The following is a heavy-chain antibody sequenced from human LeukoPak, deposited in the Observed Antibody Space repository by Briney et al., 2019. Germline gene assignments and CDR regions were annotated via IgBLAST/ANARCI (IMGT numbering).Heavy chain of an antibody. CDR1: GYTFTSHD. D-gene: IGHD2-2*01. CDR3: TRHTSPTFDY. Sequence: APVKVSCKASGYTFTSHDINWVRQATGQAPEWMGWINPNSGATGYAQKFQGRVTVTRDTSISTAYMELSSLTSEDTAVYYCTRHTSPTFDYWGQGTLVTVSS. J-gene: IGHJ4*02. CDR2: INPNSGAT. V-gene: IGHV1-8*01.